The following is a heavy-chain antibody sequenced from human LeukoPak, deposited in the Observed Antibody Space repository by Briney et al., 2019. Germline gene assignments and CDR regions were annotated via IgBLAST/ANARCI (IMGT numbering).Heavy chain of an antibody. J-gene: IGHJ4*02. CDR2: IHAGGTT. CDR3: ARDLVGGAYLGVFDY. D-gene: IGHD3-10*01. V-gene: IGHV3-66*02. CDR1: GFTVSTNY. Sequence: PGGSLRPSCAASGFTVSTNYMSWVRQAPGKGMEWVSIIHAGGTTSYTASVKGRFTISRDNSKNTLYLQMNNLRTEDTAVYYCARDLVGGAYLGVFDYWGQGTLVTVSS.